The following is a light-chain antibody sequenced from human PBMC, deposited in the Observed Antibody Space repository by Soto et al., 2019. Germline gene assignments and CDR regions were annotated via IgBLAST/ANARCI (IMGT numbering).Light chain of an antibody. CDR1: QTVSSAR. Sequence: EIVLTQSPGTLSLSPGERATLSCRASQTVSSARLAWFQQKPGQAPRLLIYGASSRAPGIPDRFSGSGSETDFALTITSLESEDFDVYSCHQYGSSPWTFGQGTKVEIK. CDR3: HQYGSSPWT. CDR2: GAS. J-gene: IGKJ1*01. V-gene: IGKV3-20*01.